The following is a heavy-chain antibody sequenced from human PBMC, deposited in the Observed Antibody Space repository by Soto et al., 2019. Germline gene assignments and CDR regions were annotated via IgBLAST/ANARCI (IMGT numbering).Heavy chain of an antibody. CDR3: ARVSTYYFDSSGSYTSDY. CDR1: YASVGSGSFY. CDR2: VFFSGST. J-gene: IGHJ4*02. D-gene: IGHD3-22*01. Sequence: SETLSLTCPVSYASVGSGSFYWSFIKQPPLKVLEWIGYVFFSGSTNYNPSLKSRVTISIDTSKNQFSLKLISVTAADTAVYYCARVSTYYFDSSGSYTSDYWGQGTLVTVSS. V-gene: IGHV4-61*01.